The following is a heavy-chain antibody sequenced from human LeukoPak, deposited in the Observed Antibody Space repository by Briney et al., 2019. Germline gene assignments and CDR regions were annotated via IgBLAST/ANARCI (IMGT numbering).Heavy chain of an antibody. V-gene: IGHV4-34*01. CDR2: INHSGST. J-gene: IGHJ4*02. CDR3: ARVATSYYDSSGYYFDY. D-gene: IGHD3-22*01. Sequence: SETLSLTCAVYGGSFSGYYWSWIRQPPGKGLEWIGEINHSGSTNYNPSLKSRVTISVDTSKNQFSLKLSSVTAADTAVYYCARVATSYYDSSGYYFDYWGQGTLVTVSS. CDR1: GGSFSGYY.